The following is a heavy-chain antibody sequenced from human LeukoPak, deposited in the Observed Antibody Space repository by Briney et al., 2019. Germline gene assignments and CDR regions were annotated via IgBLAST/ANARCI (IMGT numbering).Heavy chain of an antibody. CDR1: GFTFSDYY. J-gene: IGHJ5*02. CDR2: ISSSGSTI. Sequence: KSGGSLRLSCAASGFTFSDYYMGWIRQAPGKGLEWVSYISSSGSTIYYADSVKGRFTISRDNAKNSLYLQMNSLRAEDTAVYYCARGGDRYYYDSSGPAIGFDPWGQGTLVTVSS. D-gene: IGHD3-22*01. CDR3: ARGGDRYYYDSSGPAIGFDP. V-gene: IGHV3-11*01.